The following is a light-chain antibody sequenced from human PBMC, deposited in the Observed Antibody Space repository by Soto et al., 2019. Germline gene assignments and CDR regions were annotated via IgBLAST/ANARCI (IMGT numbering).Light chain of an antibody. CDR2: KVS. J-gene: IGKJ2*01. CDR1: QSPLYSDGNTY. V-gene: IGKV2-30*01. Sequence: DVVMTQSPLSLPVTLGQPASISCRSSQSPLYSDGNTYLSWFHQRPGQSPRRLIYKVSHRDSGVPARFSGSGSGTYFTLPINRVEAEDLGVYYCMQGTCWPYTFGQGTKLEIK. CDR3: MQGTCWPYT.